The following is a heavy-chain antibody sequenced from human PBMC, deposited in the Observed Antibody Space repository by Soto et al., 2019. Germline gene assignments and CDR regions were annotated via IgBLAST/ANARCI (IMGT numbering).Heavy chain of an antibody. V-gene: IGHV3-33*01. CDR2: IWYDGSNK. D-gene: IGHD3-22*01. Sequence: QVQLVESGGGVVQPGRSLRLSCAASGFTFSRYGFHWVRQAPGKGLEWVAVIWYDGSNKYYADSVKGRFTISRDNSKKALYLQMNSLRADDTAVYYCARDQGYDSSGDALDYWGQGTLVTVSS. CDR1: GFTFSRYG. J-gene: IGHJ4*02. CDR3: ARDQGYDSSGDALDY.